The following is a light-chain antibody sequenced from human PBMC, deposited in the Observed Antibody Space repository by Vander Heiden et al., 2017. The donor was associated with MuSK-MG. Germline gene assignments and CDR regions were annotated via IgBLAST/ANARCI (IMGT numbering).Light chain of an antibody. J-gene: IGKJ1*01. CDR1: QSVSSS. V-gene: IGKV3-11*01. CDR2: DAS. Sequence: EIVLTQSPATLSLSPGERATLSCRASQSVSSSLAWYQQKPGQAPRLLIYDASNRAPGSPDRFRGSRYVTDFTLTSSRREHQDFAAYYGQQRSNWWTFSQRTKVEI. CDR3: QQRSNWWT.